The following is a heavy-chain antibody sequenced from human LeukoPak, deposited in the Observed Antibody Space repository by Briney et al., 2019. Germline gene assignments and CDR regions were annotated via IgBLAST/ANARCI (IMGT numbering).Heavy chain of an antibody. CDR2: IRSKAYGGTT. D-gene: IGHD4-17*01. Sequence: GRSLRLSCTASGFTFGDYAMSWVRQAPGKGLEWVGFIRSKAYGGTTEYAASVKGRFTISRDDSKSIAYLQMNSLKTEDTAVYYCTRVAGWSYGDYTFDYWGQGTLVTVSS. J-gene: IGHJ4*02. V-gene: IGHV3-49*04. CDR3: TRVAGWSYGDYTFDY. CDR1: GFTFGDYA.